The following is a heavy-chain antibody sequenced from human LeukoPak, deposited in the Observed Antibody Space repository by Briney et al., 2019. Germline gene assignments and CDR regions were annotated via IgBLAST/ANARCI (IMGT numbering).Heavy chain of an antibody. CDR3: AREASTEIIGGMDV. CDR2: IQSNGNPK. CDR1: GFSFSNNG. D-gene: IGHD2-8*02. Sequence: GRSLRLSCAASGFSFSNNGIHWVRQAPGKGLEWVAFIQSNGNPKYYADSVRGRFTISRDNSKKTCYLQMDSLRVEDTAVYYCAREASTEIIGGMDVRGQGATVTVTS. J-gene: IGHJ6*02. V-gene: IGHV3-33*01.